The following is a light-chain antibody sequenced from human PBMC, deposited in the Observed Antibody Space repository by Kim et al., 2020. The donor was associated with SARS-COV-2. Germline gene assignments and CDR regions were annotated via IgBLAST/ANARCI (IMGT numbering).Light chain of an antibody. J-gene: IGLJ1*01. CDR1: KLGDKY. V-gene: IGLV3-1*01. Sequence: SYELTQPPSVSVSPGQTASITCYGDKLGDKYACWYQQKPGQSPVLVIYQDSKRPSGLPERFSGSNSGNTATLTISGTQAMDEADYYCQAWDSSTYVFGT. CDR2: QDS. CDR3: QAWDSSTYV.